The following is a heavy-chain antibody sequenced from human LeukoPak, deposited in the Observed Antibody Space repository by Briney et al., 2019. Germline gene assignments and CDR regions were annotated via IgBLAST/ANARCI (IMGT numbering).Heavy chain of an antibody. CDR3: ARWGTSGSYYYGMDV. CDR1: GFTFSSYD. V-gene: IGHV3-13*01. CDR2: IGTAGDT. J-gene: IGHJ6*02. D-gene: IGHD1-26*01. Sequence: PGGSLRLSCAASGFTFSSYDMHWVRQATGKGLEWVSAIGTAGDTYYPGSVKGRFTISRENAMNSLYLQMTSLRAGDTAVYYCARWGTSGSYYYGMDVWGQGTTVTVSS.